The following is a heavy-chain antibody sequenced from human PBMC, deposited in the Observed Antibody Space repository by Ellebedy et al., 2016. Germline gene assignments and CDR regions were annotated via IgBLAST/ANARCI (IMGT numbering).Heavy chain of an antibody. V-gene: IGHV1-18*01. CDR1: GYPFSNYA. CDR2: INTYNGKT. D-gene: IGHD7-27*01. Sequence: ASVKVSXXATGYPFSNYAITWVRQAPGQGLERMGRINTYNGKTHYAQKFQGRVTMTTDTSTTTAYMELRSLRSDDTAVYYCTRDAENWGYVDYWGQGPLVTVSS. CDR3: TRDAENWGYVDY. J-gene: IGHJ4*02.